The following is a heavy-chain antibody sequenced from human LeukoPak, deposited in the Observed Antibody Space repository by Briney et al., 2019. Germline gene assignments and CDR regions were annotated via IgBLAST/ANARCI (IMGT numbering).Heavy chain of an antibody. CDR2: MNPNSGNT. CDR1: VYTFTSYD. Sequence: ASVTVSCKASVYTFTSYDINWVRQATGQGLEWMGWMNPNSGNTGYAQKFQGRVTMTRNTSISTAYMELSSLRSEDTAVYYCAREHCSSTSCYYYYMDVWGKGTTVTVSS. V-gene: IGHV1-8*01. D-gene: IGHD2-2*01. J-gene: IGHJ6*03. CDR3: AREHCSSTSCYYYYMDV.